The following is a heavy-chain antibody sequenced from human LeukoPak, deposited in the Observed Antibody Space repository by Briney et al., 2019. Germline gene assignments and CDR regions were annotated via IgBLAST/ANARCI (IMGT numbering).Heavy chain of an antibody. V-gene: IGHV1-69*05. Sequence: SVKVSFTASGATVTSYAISWVRQAPGQRPGWRGGIIPIFCTANYAQKFQGRVTITTDESTTTAYMELSSLRSEDTAVYYCASNTNYYDSSGYYYGYYYYMDVWGKGTTVTVSS. J-gene: IGHJ6*03. D-gene: IGHD3-22*01. CDR2: IIPIFCTA. CDR1: GATVTSYA. CDR3: ASNTNYYDSSGYYYGYYYYMDV.